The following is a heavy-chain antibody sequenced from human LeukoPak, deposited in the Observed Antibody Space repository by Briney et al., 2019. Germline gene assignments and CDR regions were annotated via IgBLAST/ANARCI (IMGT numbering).Heavy chain of an antibody. CDR3: ARDLDYYDSSDYYY. CDR1: GFTVSSNY. V-gene: IGHV3-53*01. Sequence: QSGGSLRLSCAASGFTVSSNYMSWVRQAPGKGLEWVSVIYSGGSTYYADSVKGRFTISRDNSKNTLYLQMNSLRAEDTAVYYCARDLDYYDSSDYYYWGQGTLVTVSS. J-gene: IGHJ4*02. CDR2: IYSGGST. D-gene: IGHD3-22*01.